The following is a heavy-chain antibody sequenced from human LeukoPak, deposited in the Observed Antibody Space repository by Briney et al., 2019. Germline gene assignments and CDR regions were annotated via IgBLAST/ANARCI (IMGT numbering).Heavy chain of an antibody. J-gene: IGHJ4*02. Sequence: GGSLRLSCAASGITFSSYSMNWVRQAPGKGLEWVSYISSFSGTINYADSVKGRFTISRDNAKNSLYLQMNSLRAEDTAVYYCVRDQGGVGYSGQRNLVTVSS. D-gene: IGHD3-16*01. CDR3: VRDQGGVGY. V-gene: IGHV3-48*01. CDR1: GITFSSYS. CDR2: ISSFSGTI.